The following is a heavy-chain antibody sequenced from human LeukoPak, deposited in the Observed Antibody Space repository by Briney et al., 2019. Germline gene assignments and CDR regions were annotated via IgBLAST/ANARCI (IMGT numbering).Heavy chain of an antibody. D-gene: IGHD4-23*01. Sequence: PSETLSLTCNVSGGSISSYYWSWLRQPPGEGLEWIGYIYYSGYTNYNPSLESRVTISVDTSKNQFSLQLNSVTAADTAVYYCARQYGANSNFDHWGQGTLVTVSS. CDR3: ARQYGANSNFDH. CDR1: GGSISSYY. V-gene: IGHV4-59*08. CDR2: IYYSGYT. J-gene: IGHJ4*02.